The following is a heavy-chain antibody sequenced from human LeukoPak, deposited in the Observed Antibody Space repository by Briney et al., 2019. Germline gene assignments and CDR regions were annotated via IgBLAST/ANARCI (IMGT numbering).Heavy chain of an antibody. CDR3: ARDGTAAGLYFDL. J-gene: IGHJ4*01. D-gene: IGHD6-13*01. CDR1: GFTFSSYS. CDR2: IKQDGGEK. V-gene: IGHV3-7*01. Sequence: GGSLRLSCAASGFTFSSYSMNWVRQALGKGLEWVASIKQDGGEKSYVDSVKGRFTISRDNAKNSLYLQMSSLRAEDTAVYYCARDGTAAGLYFDLWGQGTPVTVSS.